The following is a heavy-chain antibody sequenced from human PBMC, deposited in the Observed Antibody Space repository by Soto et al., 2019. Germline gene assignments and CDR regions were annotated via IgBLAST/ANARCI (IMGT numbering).Heavy chain of an antibody. D-gene: IGHD2-15*01. CDR1: GYSFTSYW. CDR2: IYPGDSDT. Sequence: PGESLTISCKGSGYSFTSYWIGWVRQMPGKGLEWMGIIYPGDSDTRYSPPSQGQVTISADKSISTAYLQWSSLKASDTAMYYCARRPVGGAAISYGMDVWGQGTTVTVSS. CDR3: ARRPVGGAAISYGMDV. V-gene: IGHV5-51*01. J-gene: IGHJ6*02.